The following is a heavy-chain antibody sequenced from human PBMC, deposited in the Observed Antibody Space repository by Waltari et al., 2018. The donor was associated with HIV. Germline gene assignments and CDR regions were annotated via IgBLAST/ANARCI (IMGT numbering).Heavy chain of an antibody. V-gene: IGHV3-30-3*01. CDR3: ARDRLYSSRPGN. J-gene: IGHJ4*02. D-gene: IGHD6-13*01. CDR1: GFTFSSYA. Sequence: QVQLVESGGGVVQPGRSLRLSCAAPGFTFSSYAMPWVRQAPGKGLEWVAVISYDGSNKYYADSVKGRFTISRDNSKNTLYLQMNSLRAEDTAVYYCARDRLYSSRPGNWGQGTLVTVSS. CDR2: ISYDGSNK.